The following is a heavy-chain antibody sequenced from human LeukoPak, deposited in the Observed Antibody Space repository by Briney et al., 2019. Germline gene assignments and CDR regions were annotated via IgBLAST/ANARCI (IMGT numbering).Heavy chain of an antibody. J-gene: IGHJ5*02. Sequence: GGSLRLSCAASGFTFSSYGMSWVRQAPGKGLEWVSAISGSGGSTYYADSVKGRFTISRDNSKNTLYLQMNSLRAEDTAVYYCAKDWHISSWYGRFDPWGQGTLVTVSS. V-gene: IGHV3-23*01. CDR1: GFTFSSYG. CDR2: ISGSGGST. CDR3: AKDWHISSWYGRFDP. D-gene: IGHD6-13*01.